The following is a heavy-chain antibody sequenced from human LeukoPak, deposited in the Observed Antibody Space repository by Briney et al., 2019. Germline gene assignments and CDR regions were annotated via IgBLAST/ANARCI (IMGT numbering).Heavy chain of an antibody. J-gene: IGHJ3*02. V-gene: IGHV1-69*04. Sequence: SVKVSCKASGGTFSSYAIIWVRQAPGQGLEWMGRIIPILGIANYAQKFQGRVTITADKSTSTAYMELSSLRSEDTAVYYCARGRSSGTDAFDIWGQGTMVTVSS. CDR1: GGTFSSYA. CDR3: ARGRSSGTDAFDI. D-gene: IGHD3-22*01. CDR2: IIPILGIA.